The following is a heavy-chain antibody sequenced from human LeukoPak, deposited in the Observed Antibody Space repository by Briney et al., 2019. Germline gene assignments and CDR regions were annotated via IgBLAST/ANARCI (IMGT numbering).Heavy chain of an antibody. Sequence: SETLSLTCTVSGGSFTSGSNFWNWIRQPPGKGLEWIGYIYYSGSTNYNPSLKSRVTISVDTSKNQFSLKLTSVTAADTAVYFCAVVTGGPRLYFFDYWGQGTLVTVSS. CDR3: AVVTGGPRLYFFDY. J-gene: IGHJ4*02. CDR2: IYYSGST. D-gene: IGHD2-21*02. V-gene: IGHV4-61*01. CDR1: GGSFTSGSNF.